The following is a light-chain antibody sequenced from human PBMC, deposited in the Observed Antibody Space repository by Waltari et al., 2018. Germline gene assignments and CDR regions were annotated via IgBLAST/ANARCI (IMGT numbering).Light chain of an antibody. CDR2: DAS. J-gene: IGKJ2*01. CDR3: QQYYPR. V-gene: IGKV1-NL1*01. Sequence: DIQMTQSPSSLSESIGDRVTITCRASQGISNSLAWYQQKPGKAPNLLVYDASTVESGVPSRFSGSGSGTDYTLTISSLQPEDFATYYCQQYYPRFGQGTKLEI. CDR1: QGISNS.